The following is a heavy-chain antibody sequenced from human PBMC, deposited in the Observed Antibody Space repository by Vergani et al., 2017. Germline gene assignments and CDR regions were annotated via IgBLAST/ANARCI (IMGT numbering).Heavy chain of an antibody. J-gene: IGHJ4*02. CDR1: GYTFSNYY. CDR2: INHSGGHT. CDR3: ARGDYGILTGYRY. V-gene: IGHV1-46*03. Sequence: QVQVVQSGAEVKKSGASVKVSCKTSGYTFSNYYMHWVRQAPGQGLEWMGIINHSGGHTNYAQKFQGRVTMTRDTSTSTVYMELSSLRSEDTAIYYCARGDYGILTGYRYWGQGTLVIVSA. D-gene: IGHD3-9*01.